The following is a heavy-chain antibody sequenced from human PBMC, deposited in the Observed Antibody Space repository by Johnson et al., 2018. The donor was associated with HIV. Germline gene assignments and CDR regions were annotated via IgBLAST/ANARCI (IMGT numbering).Heavy chain of an antibody. CDR2: ISTSGGTL. CDR3: ARAYTYGAFDI. J-gene: IGHJ3*02. CDR1: GFTFDDYG. Sequence: VQLVESGGGVVRPGGSLRLSCAASGFTFDDYGMSWVRQAPGKGLELLSYISTSGGTLYYADSVKDRFTIFRDNAKSSLYLQMNSLRVEDTAIYYCARAYTYGAFDIWGQGTTVTISS. V-gene: IGHV3-48*03. D-gene: IGHD5-18*01.